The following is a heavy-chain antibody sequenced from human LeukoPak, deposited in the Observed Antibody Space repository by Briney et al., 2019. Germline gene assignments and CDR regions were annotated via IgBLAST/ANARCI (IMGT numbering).Heavy chain of an antibody. CDR3: ARRAVAYYYYYYMDV. CDR1: GYTFTSYD. Sequence: ASVKVCCKASGYTFTSYDINWVRQAPGQGLEWMGWMNPNSGNTGYAQKFQSRVTITRNTSISTAYMDLSSLRSDDTAVYYCARRAVAYYYYYYMDVWGKGTTVTVSS. J-gene: IGHJ6*03. V-gene: IGHV1-8*03. CDR2: MNPNSGNT. D-gene: IGHD6-19*01.